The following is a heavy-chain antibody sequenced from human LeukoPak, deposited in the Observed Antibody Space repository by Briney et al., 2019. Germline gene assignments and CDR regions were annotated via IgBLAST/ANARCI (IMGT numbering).Heavy chain of an antibody. V-gene: IGHV4-39*07. D-gene: IGHD5-12*01. CDR1: GGSISSSSYY. J-gene: IGHJ6*02. CDR3: ASRTIVATIHLYGMDV. CDR2: IYYSGST. Sequence: PSETLSLTCTVSGGSISSSSYYWGWIRQPPGKGLEWIGSIYYSGSTYYNPSLKSRVTISVDTSKNQFSLKLSSVTAADTAVYYCASRTIVATIHLYGMDVWGQGTTVTVSS.